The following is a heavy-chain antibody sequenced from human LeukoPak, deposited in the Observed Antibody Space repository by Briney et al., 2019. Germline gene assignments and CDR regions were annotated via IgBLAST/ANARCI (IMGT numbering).Heavy chain of an antibody. V-gene: IGHV3-23*01. J-gene: IGHJ4*02. D-gene: IGHD2-2*01. CDR2: ISGSGDST. CDR3: AKSDIVVVPAASGGLNFDY. CDR1: GFTFRSHV. Sequence: GGSLRLSCAASGFTFRSHVMSWVRQAPGKGLEWASAISGSGDSTYYADSVKGRFTISRDNSKNTLYLQMNSLRAEDTAVYYCAKSDIVVVPAASGGLNFDYWGQGTLVTVSS.